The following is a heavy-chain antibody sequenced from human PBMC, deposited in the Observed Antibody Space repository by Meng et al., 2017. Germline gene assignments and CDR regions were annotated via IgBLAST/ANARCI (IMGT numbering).Heavy chain of an antibody. Sequence: QGPLTQWGAGLWKPSETLSLPCAVYGGSFSGYYWSWIRQPPGKGLEWIGEINRSGSTNYNPSLKSRVTISVDTSKNQFSLKLNSVTAADTAVYYCARGRSGTWPWYFDLWGRGTLAPSPQ. CDR1: GGSFSGYY. CDR2: INRSGST. CDR3: ARGRSGTWPWYFDL. D-gene: IGHD1-1*01. J-gene: IGHJ2*01. V-gene: IGHV4-34*02.